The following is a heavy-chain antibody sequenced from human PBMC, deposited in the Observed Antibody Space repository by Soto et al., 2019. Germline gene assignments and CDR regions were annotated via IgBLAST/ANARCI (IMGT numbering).Heavy chain of an antibody. CDR1: GGTFSSYA. CDR3: ARGVVVTATHSGMDV. J-gene: IGHJ6*02. D-gene: IGHD2-21*02. Sequence: ASVKVSCKASGGTFSSYAISWVRQAPGQGLEWMGGIIPIFGTANYAQKFQGRVTITADESTSTAYMELSSLRSEDTAVYYCARGVVVTATHSGMDVWGQGTTVTVSS. V-gene: IGHV1-69*13. CDR2: IIPIFGTA.